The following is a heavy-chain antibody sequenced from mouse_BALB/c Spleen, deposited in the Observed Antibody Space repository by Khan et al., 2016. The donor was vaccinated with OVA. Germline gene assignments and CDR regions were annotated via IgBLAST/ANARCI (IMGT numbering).Heavy chain of an antibody. CDR1: GYTFTSYW. V-gene: IGHV1-7*01. D-gene: IGHD1-1*01. J-gene: IGHJ3*01. Sequence: QVQLQQSGAELAKPGASVKMSCKASGYTFTSYWMHWVKQRPGQGLEWIGYINPSTDNTEYNQTFKDKATLTADKSSSTAYMQLTSLTSEDSAVYYCTNHGSSSAWFTYWGQGTLVTVSA. CDR2: INPSTDNT. CDR3: TNHGSSSAWFTY.